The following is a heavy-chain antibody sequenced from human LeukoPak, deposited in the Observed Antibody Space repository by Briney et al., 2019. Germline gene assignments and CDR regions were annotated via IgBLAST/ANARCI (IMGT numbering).Heavy chain of an antibody. CDR2: INPSGGST. J-gene: IGHJ4*02. D-gene: IGHD5-12*01. CDR3: ARVYSGHGRFDY. CDR1: GYTFTSYY. Sequence: GASVKVSCKASGYTFTSYYMHRVRQAPGQGLEWMGIINPSGGSTSYAQKFQGRVTMTRDTSTSTVYMELSSLRSEDTAVYYCARVYSGHGRFDYWGQGTLVTVSS. V-gene: IGHV1-46*01.